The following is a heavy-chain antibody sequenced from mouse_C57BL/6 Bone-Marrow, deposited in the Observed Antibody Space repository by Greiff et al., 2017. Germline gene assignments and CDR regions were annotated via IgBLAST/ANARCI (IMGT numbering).Heavy chain of an antibody. CDR1: GFTFSSYA. J-gene: IGHJ4*01. CDR3: ARDPWYYAMDD. CDR2: ISDGGSYT. Sequence: EVKLVESGGGLVKPGGSLKLSCAASGFTFSSYAMSWVRQTPEKRLEWVATISDGGSYTYYPDNVKGRFTISRDNAKNNLYLQMSHLKSEDTAMYYCARDPWYYAMDDWGQGTSVTVSS. V-gene: IGHV5-4*01.